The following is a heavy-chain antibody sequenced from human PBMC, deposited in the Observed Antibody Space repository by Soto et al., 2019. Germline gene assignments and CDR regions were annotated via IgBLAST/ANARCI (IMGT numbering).Heavy chain of an antibody. CDR3: AREREPYYYGSGSYDY. CDR1: GFTFSSYW. V-gene: IGHV3-7*05. CDR2: IKQDGSEK. Sequence: EVQLVESGGGLVQPGGSLRLSCAASGFTFSSYWMSWVRQAPGKGLEWVANIKQDGSEKYYVDSVTGRFTISRDNAKNSLYLQMDSLRAEDTAVYYCAREREPYYYGSGSYDYWGQETLVTVSS. J-gene: IGHJ4*02. D-gene: IGHD3-10*01.